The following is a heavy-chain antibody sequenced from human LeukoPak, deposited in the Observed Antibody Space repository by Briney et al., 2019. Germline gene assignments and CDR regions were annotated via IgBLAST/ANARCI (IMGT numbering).Heavy chain of an antibody. CDR3: ARDLPTVTTH. Sequence: GGSLRLSCAASGFTFSSYAMHWVRQAPGKGLEWVAVISYDGSNKYYADSVKGRFTISRDNSKNTLYLQMNSLRAEDTAVYYCARDLPTVTTHWGQGTLVTVSS. CDR2: ISYDGSNK. J-gene: IGHJ4*02. V-gene: IGHV3-30-3*01. D-gene: IGHD4-17*01. CDR1: GFTFSSYA.